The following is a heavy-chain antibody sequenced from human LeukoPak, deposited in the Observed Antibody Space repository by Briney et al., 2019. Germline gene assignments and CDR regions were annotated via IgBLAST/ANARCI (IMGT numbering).Heavy chain of an antibody. Sequence: GGSLRLSCAASTFTFRSYWMSWVRQAPGKGLEWVANINQDGSAKYYVNSVKGRFTISRDNAENSLSLQMNSLRAEDTAVYYCARDIPNSSASLLGYWGQGTLVTVSA. CDR1: TFTFRSYW. CDR2: INQDGSAK. J-gene: IGHJ4*02. D-gene: IGHD6-25*01. CDR3: ARDIPNSSASLLGY. V-gene: IGHV3-7*04.